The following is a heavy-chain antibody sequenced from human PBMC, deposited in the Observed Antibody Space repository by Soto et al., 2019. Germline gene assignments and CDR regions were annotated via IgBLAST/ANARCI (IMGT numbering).Heavy chain of an antibody. CDR2: INHSGST. J-gene: IGHJ4*02. CDR3: ASPALSGSYYIRLGY. V-gene: IGHV4-34*01. Sequence: QVQLQQWGAGLLKPSETLSLTCAVYGGSFSSYYWSWIRQPPGKGLEWIGEINHSGSTNYNPSLKSRVTTSVDTSKNQFSLKLSSVTAADTAVYYCASPALSGSYYIRLGYWGQGTLVTVSS. CDR1: GGSFSSYY. D-gene: IGHD1-26*01.